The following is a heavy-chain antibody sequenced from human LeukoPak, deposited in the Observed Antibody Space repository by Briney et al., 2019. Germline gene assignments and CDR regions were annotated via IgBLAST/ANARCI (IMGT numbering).Heavy chain of an antibody. CDR3: VLGGSSGWNYFDY. CDR2: ISGSGGST. J-gene: IGHJ4*02. D-gene: IGHD6-19*01. V-gene: IGHV3-23*01. Sequence: GGSLRLSCAASGFTFSSYGMSWVRQAPGKGLEWVSAISGSGGSTYYADSVKGRFTISRDNSKNTLYLQMNSLRAEDTAVYYCVLGGSSGWNYFDYWGQGTLVTVSS. CDR1: GFTFSSYG.